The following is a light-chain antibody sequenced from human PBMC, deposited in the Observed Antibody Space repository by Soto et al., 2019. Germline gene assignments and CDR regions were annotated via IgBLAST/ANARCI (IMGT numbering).Light chain of an antibody. CDR3: HQYNSWPRGT. Sequence: EIVLTQSPGTLSLIPGEGATLSCRASQSVRSGSLAWYQQKPGQAPRLLIFGASSRATDIPDRFSGSGYGTDFTLTISSLQSEDSAVYYCHQYNSWPRGTFGPGTKVEIK. V-gene: IGKV3-20*01. CDR1: QSVRSGS. CDR2: GAS. J-gene: IGKJ3*01.